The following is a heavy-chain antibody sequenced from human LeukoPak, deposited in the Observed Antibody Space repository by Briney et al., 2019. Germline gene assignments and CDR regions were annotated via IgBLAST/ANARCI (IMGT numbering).Heavy chain of an antibody. D-gene: IGHD5-12*01. Sequence: GGSLRLSCTASGFTFSSHWMTWVRQPPGKGLEWVANIKEDGGVKYYVDSVKGRFTISRDNTKNALYLEMNSLRADDTALYFCARDSPWRLDYWGQGTLITVSS. V-gene: IGHV3-7*03. CDR1: GFTFSSHW. CDR3: ARDSPWRLDY. CDR2: IKEDGGVK. J-gene: IGHJ4*02.